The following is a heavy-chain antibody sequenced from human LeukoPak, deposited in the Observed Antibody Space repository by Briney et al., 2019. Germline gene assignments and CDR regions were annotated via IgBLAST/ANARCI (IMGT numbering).Heavy chain of an antibody. CDR3: SKERPEEYYASGSYFDY. CDR2: ISSSSSTI. V-gene: IGHV3-48*01. J-gene: IGHJ4*02. CDR1: GFTFSSYS. D-gene: IGHD3-10*01. Sequence: HPGGSLRLSCAASGFTFSSYSMNWVRQAPGKGLEWVSYISSSSSTIYYADSVKGRFTISRDNSKYTVYLEMNSLRVEDTAMYYCSKERPEEYYASGSYFDYWGQGTLVTVSS.